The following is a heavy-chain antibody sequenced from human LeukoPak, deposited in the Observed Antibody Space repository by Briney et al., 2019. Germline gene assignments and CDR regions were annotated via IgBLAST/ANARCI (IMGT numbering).Heavy chain of an antibody. J-gene: IGHJ4*02. CDR3: ASMGATPGDYFDY. CDR2: IYHSGST. D-gene: IGHD1-26*01. V-gene: IGHV4-38-2*02. CDR1: GGSISSGYY. Sequence: PSQTLSLTCTVSGGSISSGYYWGWIRQPPGKGLEWIGSIYHSGSTYYNPSLKSRVTISVDTSKNQFSLKLSSVTAADTAVYYCASMGATPGDYFDYWGQGTLVTVSS.